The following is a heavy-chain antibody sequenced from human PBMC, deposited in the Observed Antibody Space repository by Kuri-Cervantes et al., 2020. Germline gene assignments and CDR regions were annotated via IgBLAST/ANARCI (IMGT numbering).Heavy chain of an antibody. J-gene: IGHJ4*02. CDR1: GFTFSSYW. D-gene: IGHD1-26*01. Sequence: GGSLRLSCAASGFTFSSYWMSWVRQAPGKGLEWVANIKQDGSEKYYVDSVKGRFTISRDNAKNSLYLQMNSLRAEDTAVYYCARAAIVGATKGYFDYWGQGTLVTVSS. V-gene: IGHV3-7*01. CDR3: ARAAIVGATKGYFDY. CDR2: IKQDGSEK.